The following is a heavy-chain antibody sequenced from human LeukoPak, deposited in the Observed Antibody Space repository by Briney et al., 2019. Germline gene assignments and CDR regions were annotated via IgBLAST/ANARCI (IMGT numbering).Heavy chain of an antibody. CDR2: ISHDGSKT. D-gene: IGHD3-10*01. V-gene: IGHV3-30*04. CDR1: GFTFSGNA. J-gene: IGHJ5*02. CDR3: ARASITMVRGVISNWFDP. Sequence: GGSLRLSCAGSGFTFSGNAMHWVRQAPGKGLEWVAVISHDGSKTYNADSVKGRLTISRDNSKNMLYLQMNSLRAEDTAVYYCARASITMVRGVISNWFDPWGQGTLVTVSS.